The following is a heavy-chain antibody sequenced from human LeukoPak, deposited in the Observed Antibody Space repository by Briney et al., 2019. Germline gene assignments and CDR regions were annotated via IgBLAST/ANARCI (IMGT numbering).Heavy chain of an antibody. Sequence: GGSLRLSCAASGFTFSSYWMSWVRLTPGKGLEWVANIRQDGSDKYYVDSVKGRFTISRDNAKNSLYLQMNSLRVEDTAVYHCARYSYDNYGYFDYWGQGTLVTVSS. CDR1: GFTFSSYW. CDR3: ARYSYDNYGYFDY. J-gene: IGHJ4*02. D-gene: IGHD5-12*01. V-gene: IGHV3-7*01. CDR2: IRQDGSDK.